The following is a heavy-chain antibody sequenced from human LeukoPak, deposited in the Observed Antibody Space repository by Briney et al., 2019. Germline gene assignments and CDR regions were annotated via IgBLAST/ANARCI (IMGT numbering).Heavy chain of an antibody. CDR1: GXTVSNNY. CDR3: ARGERAYDYIWGSYGREYYFDY. Sequence: GGSLRLSCAASGXTVSNNYMSWVRQAPGKGLEWVSILYNDGSTYHADSVKGRFTISRDNSKNTLYLQMHSLRAEDTAVYYCARGERAYDYIWGSYGREYYFDYWGQGTLVTVSS. CDR2: LYNDGST. V-gene: IGHV3-53*01. J-gene: IGHJ4*02. D-gene: IGHD3-16*01.